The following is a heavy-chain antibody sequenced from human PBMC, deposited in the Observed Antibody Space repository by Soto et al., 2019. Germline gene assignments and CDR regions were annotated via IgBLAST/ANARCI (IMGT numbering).Heavy chain of an antibody. D-gene: IGHD6-19*01. Sequence: GGSLRLSCAASGFTFGVYNMQWVRQAPGKGPECVAVISYDGSDGYYADSVRGRFTISRDNAKNSLFLQMNSLRDEDTAVYYCARESPSSQWLPTRYFDYWGQGTQVTVSS. J-gene: IGHJ4*02. CDR2: ISYDGSDG. V-gene: IGHV3-30*03. CDR1: GFTFGVYN. CDR3: ARESPSSQWLPTRYFDY.